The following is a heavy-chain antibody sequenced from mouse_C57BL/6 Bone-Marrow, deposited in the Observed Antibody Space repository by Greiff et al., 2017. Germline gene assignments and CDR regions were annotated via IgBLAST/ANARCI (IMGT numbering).Heavy chain of an antibody. D-gene: IGHD2-1*01. CDR2: INPRSGGT. Sequence: QVQLQQPGPELVKPGASVKLSCKASVYTFTSYWMHWVKQRPGQGLEWIGRINPRSGGTNYNEKFKSKATMTVDKSSSTAYMQLSSLTSEDSAVYYCARAGCLLCALCCRGTGRTVTV. CDR1: VYTFTSYW. J-gene: IGHJ1*03. V-gene: IGHV1-53*01. CDR3: ARAGCLLCALCC.